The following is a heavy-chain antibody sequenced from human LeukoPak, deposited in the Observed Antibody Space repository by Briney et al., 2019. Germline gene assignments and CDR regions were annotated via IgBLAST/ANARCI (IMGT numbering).Heavy chain of an antibody. CDR3: ARASSGYFRFDY. CDR2: IYYSGST. V-gene: IGHV4-59*08. D-gene: IGHD3-22*01. J-gene: IGHJ4*02. CDR1: GGSISSYY. Sequence: PSETLSLTCTVSGGSISSYYWSWIRQPPGKGLEWIGYIYYSGSTNYNPSLKSRVTISVDTSKNQFSLKLSSVTAADTAVYYCARASSGYFRFDYWGQGTLVTVSS.